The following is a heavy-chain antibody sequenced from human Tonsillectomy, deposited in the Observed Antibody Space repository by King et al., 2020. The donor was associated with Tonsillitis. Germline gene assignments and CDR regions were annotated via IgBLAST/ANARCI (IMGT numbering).Heavy chain of an antibody. J-gene: IGHJ4*02. CDR1: VGSFSGYY. V-gene: IGHV4-34*01. Sequence: VQLQQWGAGLLKPSETLSLTCAVYVGSFSGYYWSCIRQPPGKGLEWIGEINHSGSTNYNPSLKSRVTISVDTSKNQFSLKLSSVTAADTAVYYCARSPGSGICGGDCYSFDYWGQGTLVTVSS. D-gene: IGHD2-21*01. CDR2: INHSGST. CDR3: ARSPGSGICGGDCYSFDY.